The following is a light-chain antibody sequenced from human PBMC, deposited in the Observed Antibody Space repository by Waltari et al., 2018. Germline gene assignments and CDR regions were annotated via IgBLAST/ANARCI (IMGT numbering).Light chain of an antibody. CDR1: QSISSW. CDR2: KAS. V-gene: IGKV1-5*03. Sequence: DIQMTQSPSTLSASVRDRVTIPCRASQSISSWLAWYQQKPGKAPKVLIYKASSLESGVPSRFSGSGSGTEFTLTISSLQPDDFATYYCQQYNSYSWTFGQGTKVEIK. CDR3: QQYNSYSWT. J-gene: IGKJ1*01.